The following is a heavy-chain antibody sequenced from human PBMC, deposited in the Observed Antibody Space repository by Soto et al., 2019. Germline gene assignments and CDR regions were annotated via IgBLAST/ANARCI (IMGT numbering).Heavy chain of an antibody. CDR2: IIPMLTVT. CDR1: GGTFSTYT. D-gene: IGHD2-2*01. V-gene: IGHV1-69*02. CDR3: SIGSWSAETFDV. Sequence: VHLEQSGAEVKKPGSSVKVSCKAAGGTFSTYTLIWVRQAPGQGLEWMGRIIPMLTVTNSAQKFQGRVTLTADKSTSTAFMELTSLTSEDTAVYYCSIGSWSAETFDVWGQGTMVTVSS. J-gene: IGHJ3*01.